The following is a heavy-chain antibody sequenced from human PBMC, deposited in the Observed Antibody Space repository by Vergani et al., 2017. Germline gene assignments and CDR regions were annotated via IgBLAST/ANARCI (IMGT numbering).Heavy chain of an antibody. Sequence: QVQLVESGGGVVQPGRSLRLSCAASGFTFSSYGMHWVRQAPGKGLEWVAVISYDGSNKYYADSVKGRFTISRDNSKNTLYLQMNSLRAEDTAVYYCAKALYDSSSDDAFDIWGQGTTVTVSS. D-gene: IGHD3-22*01. CDR2: ISYDGSNK. J-gene: IGHJ3*02. CDR1: GFTFSSYG. CDR3: AKALYDSSSDDAFDI. V-gene: IGHV3-30*18.